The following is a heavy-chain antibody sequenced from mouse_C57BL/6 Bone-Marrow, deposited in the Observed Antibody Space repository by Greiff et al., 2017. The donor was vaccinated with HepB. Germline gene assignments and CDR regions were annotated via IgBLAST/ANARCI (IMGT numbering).Heavy chain of an antibody. CDR2: IDPANGNT. CDR1: GFNIQNTY. J-gene: IGHJ3*01. Sequence: EVKLQQSVAELVRPGASVKLSCTASGFNIQNTYMHWVKQRPEQGLEWIGRIDPANGNTKYAPKFQGKGTITADTSSNTAYLQLCSLTSEDTAIYYCAGSVYYLHSGWFGYWGQGALATVSA. V-gene: IGHV14-3*01. CDR3: AGSVYYLHSGWFGY. D-gene: IGHD2-1*01.